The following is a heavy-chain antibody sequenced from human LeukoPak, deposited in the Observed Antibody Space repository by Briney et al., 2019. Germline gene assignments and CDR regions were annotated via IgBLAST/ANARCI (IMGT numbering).Heavy chain of an antibody. D-gene: IGHD2-2*01. CDR2: ISSNGGST. Sequence: GGSLRLSCAASGFTFSSYAMHWVRQAPGKGLEYVSAISSNGGSTYYANSVKGRFTISRDNSKNTLHLQMGSLRAEDMAVYYCAREEVGYCSSTSCYSFDYWGQGTLVTVSS. J-gene: IGHJ4*02. V-gene: IGHV3-64*01. CDR3: AREEVGYCSSTSCYSFDY. CDR1: GFTFSSYA.